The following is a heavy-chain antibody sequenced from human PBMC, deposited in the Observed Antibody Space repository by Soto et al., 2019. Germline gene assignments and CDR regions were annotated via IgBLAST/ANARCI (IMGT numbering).Heavy chain of an antibody. CDR1: GGSISSGGYY. CDR3: ARDSYGSGRDV. CDR2: IYYSGST. Sequence: SETLSLTCTVSGGSISSGGYYWSWIRQHPGKGLEWIGYIYYSGSTYYNPSLKSRVTISVDTSKNQFSLKLSSVTAADTAVYYWARDSYGSGRDVWGKGTTVTVSS. V-gene: IGHV4-31*03. J-gene: IGHJ6*04. D-gene: IGHD3-10*01.